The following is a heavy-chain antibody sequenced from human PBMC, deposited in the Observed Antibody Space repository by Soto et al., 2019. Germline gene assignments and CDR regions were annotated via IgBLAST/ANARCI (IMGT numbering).Heavy chain of an antibody. CDR3: ASFLVGATARNDFDP. CDR1: GDSIRSNDYF. CDR2: IYSNGGT. V-gene: IGHV4-39*01. D-gene: IGHD2-8*02. J-gene: IGHJ5*02. Sequence: LQLQESGPGVVKPSETLSLACSVSGDSIRSNDYFWGWVRQPPGKGLEWIASIYSNGGTYDSPSLKSRATVSIDTSKNQFFLTVRSVTAADTAVYYCASFLVGATARNDFDPWGQGTLVTISS.